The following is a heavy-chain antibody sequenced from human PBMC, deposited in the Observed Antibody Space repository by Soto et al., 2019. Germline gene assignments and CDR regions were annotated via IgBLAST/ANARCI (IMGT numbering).Heavy chain of an antibody. J-gene: IGHJ3*01. CDR1: GYTFSDYY. Sequence: QVQLVQSGAEVKKPGASVKLSCKPSGYTFSDYYIDWVRQAPGQGLEWMGIIDPSGGNTSYAQKFQGRVTMTRDTSTSTVYMELSSLRSEDTAMYYCAREDLSGVNAFDFWGQGTMVTVSS. D-gene: IGHD7-27*01. CDR3: AREDLSGVNAFDF. CDR2: IDPSGGNT. V-gene: IGHV1-46*01.